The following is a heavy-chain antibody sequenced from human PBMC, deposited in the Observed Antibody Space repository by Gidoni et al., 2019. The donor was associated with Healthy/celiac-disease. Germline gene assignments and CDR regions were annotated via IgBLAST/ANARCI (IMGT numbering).Heavy chain of an antibody. CDR1: GFTVDDYA. CDR3: AKDISPGRGGSYYGYFDY. Sequence: EVQLVESGGGLVQPGRSLRLSCAASGFTVDDYAMHWVRQAPGKGLGWVSGISWNSGSIGYADSVKGRFTISRDNAKNSLYLQMNSLRAEDTALYYCAKDISPGRGGSYYGYFDYWGQGTLVTVSS. D-gene: IGHD1-26*01. CDR2: ISWNSGSI. V-gene: IGHV3-9*01. J-gene: IGHJ4*02.